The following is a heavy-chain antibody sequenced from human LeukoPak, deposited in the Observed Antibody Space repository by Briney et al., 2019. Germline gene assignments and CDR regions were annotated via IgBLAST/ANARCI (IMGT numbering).Heavy chain of an antibody. J-gene: IGHJ4*02. D-gene: IGHD7-27*01. V-gene: IGHV3-9*01. CDR2: ISWNSGSI. CDR3: AKDRCCRSLGIFYF. CDR1: GFTFDDYA. Sequence: GGSLRLSCAASGFTFDDYAMHWVRQAPGKGLEWVSGISWNSGSIGYADSVKGRFTISRDNAKNSLYLQMNSLRAEDTALYYRAKDRCCRSLGIFYFWGQGTLVNVSS.